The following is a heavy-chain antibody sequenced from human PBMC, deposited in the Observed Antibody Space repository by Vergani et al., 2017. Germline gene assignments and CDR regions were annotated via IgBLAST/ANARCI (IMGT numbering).Heavy chain of an antibody. V-gene: IGHV4-61*02. CDR3: ARRSGGKYIGGKVHPLRTACDV. Sequence: QVQLQASGPRRVKPSQTLSLTCTMSGGSISAGYYFWSWIRQPAGKGLEWLGHISASGNASHSPSLKTRVSMSVDTSKNQFSLTVISVTAADTAIYCGARRSGGKYIGGKVHPLRTACDVWGHGTVVTVSS. D-gene: IGHD4-23*01. CDR1: GGSISAGYYF. J-gene: IGHJ3*01. CDR2: ISASGNA.